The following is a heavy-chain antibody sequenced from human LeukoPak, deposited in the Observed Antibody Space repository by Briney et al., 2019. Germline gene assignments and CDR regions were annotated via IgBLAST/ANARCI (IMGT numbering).Heavy chain of an antibody. CDR3: AKVRGSRQLVRKGSSYFDY. V-gene: IGHV3-48*01. CDR2: ISSSSSTI. Sequence: PGGSLRLSCAASGFTFSSYSMNWVRQAPGKGLEWVSYISSSSSTINYADSVKGRFTISRDNAKNSLYLQMNSLRAEDTAVYYCAKVRGSRQLVRKGSSYFDYWGQGTLVTVSS. D-gene: IGHD6-13*01. CDR1: GFTFSSYS. J-gene: IGHJ4*02.